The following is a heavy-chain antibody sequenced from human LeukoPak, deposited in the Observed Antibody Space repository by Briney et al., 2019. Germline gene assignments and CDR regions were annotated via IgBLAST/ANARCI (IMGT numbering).Heavy chain of an antibody. D-gene: IGHD6-13*01. V-gene: IGHV3-66*01. J-gene: IGHJ4*02. Sequence: PGGSLRLSCAASGFTVSSNYMSWVRQAPGKGLEWVSVIYSGGSTFYADSVKGRFTISRDNSKNTLYLQMNSLRAADTAVYYCARGGYSSSDFDYWGQGTLVTVSS. CDR1: GFTVSSNY. CDR3: ARGGYSSSDFDY. CDR2: IYSGGST.